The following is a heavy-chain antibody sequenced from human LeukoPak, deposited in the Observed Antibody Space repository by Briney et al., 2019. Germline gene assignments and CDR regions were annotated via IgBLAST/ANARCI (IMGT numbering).Heavy chain of an antibody. CDR2: IYSGGST. Sequence: PGGXXXXXCAXSGFTVSSNYXSWVRQAPGKGXEWGSVIYSGGSTYYADSVKGRFTISRDNSKNTLYLQMNSLRAEDTAVYYCAREAYSNYGYWGQGTLVTVSS. CDR1: GFTVSSNY. V-gene: IGHV3-53*01. D-gene: IGHD4-11*01. J-gene: IGHJ4*02. CDR3: AREAYSNYGY.